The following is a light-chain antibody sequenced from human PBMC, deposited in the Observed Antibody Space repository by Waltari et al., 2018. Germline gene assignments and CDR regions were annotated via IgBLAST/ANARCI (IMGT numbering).Light chain of an antibody. CDR2: EGS. CDR3: CSYTAGSTWV. CDR1: SSDVGSYNL. V-gene: IGLV2-23*01. Sequence: QSALTQPASVSGSPGQSITISCTGTSSDVGSYNLVSWYQQHPGQAHKLMIYEGSKRHSGVSNRFSGSKSGTTASLTISGLQAEDEADYYCCSYTAGSTWVFGGGTKLTVL. J-gene: IGLJ3*02.